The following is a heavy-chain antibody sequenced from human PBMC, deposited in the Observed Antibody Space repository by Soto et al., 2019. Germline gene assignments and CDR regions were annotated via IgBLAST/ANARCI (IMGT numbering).Heavy chain of an antibody. CDR1: GVTFSSYA. V-gene: IGHV1-69*18. Sequence: QVQLVQSGAELKKPGSSVKVSCSASGVTFSSYAFTWVRQAPGQGLEWMGNIIPVFRTSNYAQGFQGRLTISADESTNTIYMELCSLISEDTAVYFCAKDGSWDGGGGESWGQGTLVIVSS. D-gene: IGHD3-16*01. J-gene: IGHJ4*02. CDR3: AKDGSWDGGGGES. CDR2: IIPVFRTS.